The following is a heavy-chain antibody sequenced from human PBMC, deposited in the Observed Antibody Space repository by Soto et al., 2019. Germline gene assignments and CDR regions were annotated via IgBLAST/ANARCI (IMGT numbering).Heavy chain of an antibody. J-gene: IGHJ6*02. CDR2: VYYSGRT. CDR3: ARDWRGYSYCYYYYYGMDV. V-gene: IGHV4-31*03. CDR1: GGSISSGGYY. D-gene: IGHD5-18*01. Sequence: QVQLQESGPGLVKPSQTLSLTCTVSGGSISSGGYYWSWIRQHPGKGLEWIGYVYYSGRTYYNPSLKSRVTMSVDTSKNQSSLKLSSVTAADTAVYYCARDWRGYSYCYYYYYGMDVWGQGTTVTVSS.